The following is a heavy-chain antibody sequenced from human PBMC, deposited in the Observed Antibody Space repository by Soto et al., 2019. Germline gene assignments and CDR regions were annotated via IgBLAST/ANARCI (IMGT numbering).Heavy chain of an antibody. CDR1: GFTFSGYA. V-gene: IGHV3-30*18. D-gene: IGHD3-3*01. CDR2: ISYEGSNK. CDR3: GKEVTEHDFWTAYDGEGDYCYAMDV. Sequence: QVQLVESGGGVVQPGTSLRLSCAASGFTFSGYAIHWVRQAPGLGLEWVAVISYEGSNKYYEDSVEGRVTISRDNSQSTPNPQMDSMRKGAAAVDYCGKEVTEHDFWTAYDGEGDYCYAMDVWGQGPTVPAS. J-gene: IGHJ6*02.